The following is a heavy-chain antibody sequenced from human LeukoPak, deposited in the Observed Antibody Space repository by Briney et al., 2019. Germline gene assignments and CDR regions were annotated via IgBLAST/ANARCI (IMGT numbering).Heavy chain of an antibody. CDR1: GFTFSSYE. CDR3: AREVGPPASGNAFDI. Sequence: GGSLRLSCAASGFTFSSYEMNWVRQAPGKGLEWVSYISSSGSTIYYADSVKGRFTISRDNAKNSLYLQMNSLRAEDTAFYYFAREVGPPASGNAFDIWGQGTMVSVSS. J-gene: IGHJ3*02. D-gene: IGHD1-26*01. CDR2: ISSSGSTI. V-gene: IGHV3-48*03.